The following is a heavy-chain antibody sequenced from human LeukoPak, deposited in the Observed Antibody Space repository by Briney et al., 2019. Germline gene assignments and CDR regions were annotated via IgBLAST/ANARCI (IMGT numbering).Heavy chain of an antibody. CDR1: GGSISSYY. D-gene: IGHD1-7*01. CDR3: ARAHWNYWFDP. CDR2: IYYSGST. J-gene: IGHJ5*02. Sequence: PSETLSLTCTVSGGSISSYYWSWIRQPPGKGLEWIGYIYYSGSTNYNPSLKSRVTISVDTSKNQFSLKLSSVTAADTAVYYCARAHWNYWFDPWGQGTLVTVSS. V-gene: IGHV4-59*01.